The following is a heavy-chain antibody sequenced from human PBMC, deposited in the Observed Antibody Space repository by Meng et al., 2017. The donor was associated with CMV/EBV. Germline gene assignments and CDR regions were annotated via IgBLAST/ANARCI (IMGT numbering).Heavy chain of an antibody. CDR2: IYTSGST. D-gene: IGHD3-22*01. CDR1: GGAISSYY. J-gene: IGHJ4*02. CDR3: ARGGLYYYDSSGHFDY. V-gene: IGHV4-4*07. Sequence: GQLQGSGPGLGRPSEPLSLPCAGPGGAISSYYWRWLRQPAGKGLEWIGRIYTSGSTNYNPSLKCRVTMSVDTSKNQFSLKLSSVTAADTAVYYCARGGLYYYDSSGHFDYWGQGTLVTVSS.